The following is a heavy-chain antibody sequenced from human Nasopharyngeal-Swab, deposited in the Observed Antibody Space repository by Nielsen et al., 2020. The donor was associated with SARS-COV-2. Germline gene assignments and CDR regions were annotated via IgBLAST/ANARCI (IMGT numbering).Heavy chain of an antibody. Sequence: GESLKISCYGSGYSFTNYWIRWVRQMPGKGLEWMGIIYPGDSDTRYSPSFRGQVSMSADKSINTAYLQWSSLKASDTAMYYCVRFGDYIDYWGQGTLVTVSS. V-gene: IGHV5-51*01. D-gene: IGHD3-10*01. CDR2: IYPGDSDT. J-gene: IGHJ4*02. CDR3: VRFGDYIDY. CDR1: GYSFTNYW.